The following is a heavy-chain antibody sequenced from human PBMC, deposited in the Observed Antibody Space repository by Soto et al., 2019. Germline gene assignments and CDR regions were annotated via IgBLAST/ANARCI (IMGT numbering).Heavy chain of an antibody. CDR3: ARDDDGPGNNMDV. D-gene: IGHD1-1*01. V-gene: IGHV3-33*01. CDR1: GFTFSNYG. CDR2: ITRDGVDA. Sequence: QVQLVESGGGVVQPGTSLKLPCEPSGFTFSNYGMHWVRQIPDKGLDWVAVITRDGVDAKYAEFVQGRSRISRDNSINTLYLQMNSLTADDTAVYYCARDDDGPGNNMDVWGRGTTVTVAS. J-gene: IGHJ6*02.